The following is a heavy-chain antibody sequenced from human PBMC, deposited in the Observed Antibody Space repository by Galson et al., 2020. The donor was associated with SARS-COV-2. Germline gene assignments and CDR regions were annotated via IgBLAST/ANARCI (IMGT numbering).Heavy chain of an antibody. J-gene: IGHJ4*02. Sequence: GGSLRLSCAASGFSFSDYWMHWVRQAPGKGLVWVSRINSYGNSTNYADSVRGRFTVSRDNAKNVLYLQMNSLRAEDTAVYYCTRNSSGDYWGQGTLVTVSP. CDR2: INSYGNST. D-gene: IGHD3-22*01. CDR3: TRNSSGDY. V-gene: IGHV3-74*01. CDR1: GFSFSDYW.